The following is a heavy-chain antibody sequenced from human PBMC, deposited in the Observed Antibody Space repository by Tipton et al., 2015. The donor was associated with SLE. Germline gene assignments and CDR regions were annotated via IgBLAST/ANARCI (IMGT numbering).Heavy chain of an antibody. J-gene: IGHJ2*01. Sequence: GSLRLSCAASGFTVSTNYMTWVRQAPGKGLEWVSLIYSGGSTSYADSVKGRFTISRDNSKNTLYLQMNSLRAEDTAVYYCARSSWYDFWSGYYSERYFDLWGRGTPVTVSS. CDR2: IYSGGST. CDR1: GFTVSTNY. V-gene: IGHV3-53*05. CDR3: ARSSWYDFWSGYYSERYFDL. D-gene: IGHD3-3*01.